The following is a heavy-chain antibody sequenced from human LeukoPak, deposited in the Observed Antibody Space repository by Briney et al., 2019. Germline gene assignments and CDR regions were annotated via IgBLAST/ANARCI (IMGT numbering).Heavy chain of an antibody. CDR2: IKQDESEK. J-gene: IGHJ4*02. CDR1: GFTFSSYW. D-gene: IGHD2-2*01. V-gene: IGHV3-7*01. Sequence: GGSLRLSCAASGFTFSSYWMSWVRQAPGKGLEWVANIKQDESEKYYLDSVKGRFTISRDNAKNSLYLQMNSLRAEDTAMYYCARAPIVVVPSQRPTYSDFWGQGALVTVSS. CDR3: ARAPIVVVPSQRPTYSDF.